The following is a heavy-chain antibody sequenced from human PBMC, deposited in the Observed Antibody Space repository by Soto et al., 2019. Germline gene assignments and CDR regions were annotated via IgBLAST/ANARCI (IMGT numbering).Heavy chain of an antibody. CDR2: IYWDDDK. V-gene: IGHV2-5*02. D-gene: IGHD1-26*01. Sequence: QITLKESGPTLVKPTQTLTLTCTFSGFSLSTSGVGVGWIRQPPGKALEWLALIYWDDDKRYSPSLKSRLTITKDTAKHQVVLTMTNMDPVDTATYYCAHRVNSGSYVGWGQGTLVTVSS. J-gene: IGHJ4*02. CDR1: GFSLSTSGVG. CDR3: AHRVNSGSYVG.